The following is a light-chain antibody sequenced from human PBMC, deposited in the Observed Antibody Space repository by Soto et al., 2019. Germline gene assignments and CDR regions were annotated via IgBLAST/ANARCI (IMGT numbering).Light chain of an antibody. V-gene: IGKV3-11*01. CDR2: DAS. J-gene: IGKJ4*01. CDR1: QTVYNY. CDR3: QQRYDWPLT. Sequence: EIVLTQSPATLSLSPGERATLSCRASQTVYNYLVWYRQRPGQAPRLLISDASNRATGIPARFSGSGSGTDFTLTINSLEPEDLAIYFCQQRYDWPLTFGGGSKIEMK.